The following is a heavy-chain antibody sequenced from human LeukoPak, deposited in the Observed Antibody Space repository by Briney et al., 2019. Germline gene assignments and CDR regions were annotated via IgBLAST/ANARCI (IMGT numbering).Heavy chain of an antibody. CDR3: ARGTPTYYDFWSGYYTNNWFDP. Sequence: PSETLSLTCAVYGGSFSGYYWSWIRQPPGKGLEWIGEINHSGSTNYNPSLKGRVTISVDTSKNQFSLKLSSVTAADTAVYYCARGTPTYYDFWSGYYTNNWFDPWGQGTLVTVSS. CDR2: INHSGST. CDR1: GGSFSGYY. J-gene: IGHJ5*02. D-gene: IGHD3-3*01. V-gene: IGHV4-34*01.